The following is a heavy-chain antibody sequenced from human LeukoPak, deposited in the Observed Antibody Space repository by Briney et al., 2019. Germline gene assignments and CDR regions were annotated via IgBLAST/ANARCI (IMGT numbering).Heavy chain of an antibody. D-gene: IGHD3-10*01. CDR2: MKKNGSEM. J-gene: IGHJ4*02. CDR1: GFTFSSYS. CDR3: GRHRSGSGTYFIDH. Sequence: PGGSLRLSCVVSGFTFSSYSMIWVRQAPGKGLQWVANMKKNGSEMNYGDSVKGRFTISRDNAKNSLYLQMNSLRAEDTAVYYCGRHRSGSGTYFIDHWGQGTLVSVSS. V-gene: IGHV3-7*01.